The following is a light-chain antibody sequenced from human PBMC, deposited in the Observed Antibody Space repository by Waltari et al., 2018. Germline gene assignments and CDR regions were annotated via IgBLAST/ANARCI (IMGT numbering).Light chain of an antibody. Sequence: IQLTQSPSSLSASVGHRITITCRASQSISTSLNWYQQIPGKAPKLLIYLASTLQSGVPSRFSGSGSGTDFSLTISSLQPEDFATYYCQQSYITAYTFGQGTKVEIQ. CDR3: QQSYITAYT. V-gene: IGKV1-39*01. J-gene: IGKJ2*01. CDR2: LAS. CDR1: QSISTS.